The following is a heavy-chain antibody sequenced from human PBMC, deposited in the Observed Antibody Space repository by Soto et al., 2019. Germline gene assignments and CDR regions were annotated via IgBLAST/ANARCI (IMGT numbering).Heavy chain of an antibody. CDR3: ARQPERIAQIGWFDP. D-gene: IGHD6-13*01. Sequence: EVQLVESGGGLVQPGGSLRLSCAASGFTFSSYSMNWVRQAPGKGLEWVSYISSSSSTIYYADSVKGRFTISRDNAKNALYLQMNSLRAEDTAAYYCARQPERIAQIGWFDPWGQGTLVTVSS. J-gene: IGHJ5*02. CDR2: ISSSSSTI. V-gene: IGHV3-48*01. CDR1: GFTFSSYS.